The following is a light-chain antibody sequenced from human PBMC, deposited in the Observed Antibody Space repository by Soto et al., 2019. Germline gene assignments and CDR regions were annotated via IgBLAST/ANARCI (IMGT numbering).Light chain of an antibody. CDR2: DAS. CDR1: QSISSW. CDR3: QQYNTYWT. J-gene: IGKJ1*01. V-gene: IGKV1-5*01. Sequence: DIQLTQSPSTLSASLGDRVTLTCRASQSISSWLAWYQQKPGNAPKLLIYDASSLESGVPLRFSGSGSGTEFTLTTSSMQPDDFATYYCQQYNTYWTFGQGTKVDI.